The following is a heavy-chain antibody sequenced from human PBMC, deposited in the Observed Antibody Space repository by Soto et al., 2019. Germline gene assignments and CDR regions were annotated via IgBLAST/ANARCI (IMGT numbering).Heavy chain of an antibody. CDR3: AKERGYNYGYDAMDV. CDR1: GFTFSSYA. J-gene: IGHJ6*02. D-gene: IGHD5-18*01. V-gene: IGHV3-23*01. CDR2: ISGSGGST. Sequence: EVQLLESGGGLVQPGGSLRLSCAASGFTFSSYAMSWVRQAPGKGLEWVSGISGSGGSTYYADSVKGRFTISRDNSKNTLYVQPNSLRAEDTAVYYCAKERGYNYGYDAMDVWGQGTTVTVSS.